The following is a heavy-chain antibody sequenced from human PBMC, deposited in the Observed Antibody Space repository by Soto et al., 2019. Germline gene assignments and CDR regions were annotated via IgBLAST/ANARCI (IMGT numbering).Heavy chain of an antibody. J-gene: IGHJ4*02. Sequence: GGSLRLSCAASGFTFSNYWMDWVRQAPGKGLVWVSRIKRDGSSISYADSVKGRVTISRDNSKNTLYLQMNSLRAEDTAVYYCARRGPGTYFDYWGQGTLVTVSS. D-gene: IGHD6-13*01. CDR1: GFTFSNYW. V-gene: IGHV3-74*01. CDR3: ARRGPGTYFDY. CDR2: IKRDGSSI.